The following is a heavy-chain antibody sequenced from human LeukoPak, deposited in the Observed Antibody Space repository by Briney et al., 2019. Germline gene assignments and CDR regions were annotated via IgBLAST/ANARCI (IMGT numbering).Heavy chain of an antibody. CDR3: AKGGVVGTRYYFDS. Sequence: GGSLGLYCAASGFSFSYYWMSWVRQAPGKGLEWVANTKEDGSGSSYVDSVKGRFTISRDNAKNSLYLQMNSLRAEDTAVYYCAKGGVVGTRYYFDSWGQGTLVTVSS. CDR1: GFSFSYYW. J-gene: IGHJ4*02. D-gene: IGHD2-15*01. V-gene: IGHV3-7*01. CDR2: TKEDGSGS.